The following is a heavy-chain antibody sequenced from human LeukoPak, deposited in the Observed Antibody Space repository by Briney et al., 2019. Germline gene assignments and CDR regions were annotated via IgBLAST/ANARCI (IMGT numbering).Heavy chain of an antibody. CDR3: AREGSVTDCNPKKCSNRTISYYYYMDV. J-gene: IGHJ6*03. CDR1: GGSFSCYY. V-gene: IGHV4-34*01. Sequence: PSEPLPLTRAVYGGSFSCYYGSWIRQPPGKGQEWIGEINHSESTYYNPSLKSRVTISVDTSKNQFSLKLSSVTAADTAVYYCAREGSVTDCNPKKCSNRTISYYYYMDVWGKGTTVTVSS. CDR2: INHSEST. D-gene: IGHD2-21*02.